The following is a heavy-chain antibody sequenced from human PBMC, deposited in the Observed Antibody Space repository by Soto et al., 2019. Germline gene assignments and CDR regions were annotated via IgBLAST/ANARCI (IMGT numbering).Heavy chain of an antibody. V-gene: IGHV3-33*01. CDR1: GFTFSSYG. Sequence: GALRLSCAASGFTFSSYGMHWVRQAPGKGLEWVAVIWYDGSNKYYADSVKGRLTISRDNSKNTLYLQMNSLRAEDTAVYYCARVRGSPPYGMAVWGQGTTLTVSS. CDR3: ARVRGSPPYGMAV. D-gene: IGHD6-13*01. J-gene: IGHJ6*02. CDR2: IWYDGSNK.